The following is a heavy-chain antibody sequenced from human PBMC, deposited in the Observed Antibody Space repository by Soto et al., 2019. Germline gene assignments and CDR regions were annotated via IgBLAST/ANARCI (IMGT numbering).Heavy chain of an antibody. Sequence: GASVKVSCKASGYTFTNNDINWVRQAPGQGLEWIGWMNTNTNTTDSAEVFEGRGSLTWDTSISTAYMQLNSLRAEDTAVYYCAKRGYSSGWHEGGFDYWGQGTLVTVSS. CDR3: AKRGYSSGWHEGGFDY. CDR2: MNTNTNTT. D-gene: IGHD6-19*01. V-gene: IGHV1-8*01. J-gene: IGHJ4*02. CDR1: GYTFTNND.